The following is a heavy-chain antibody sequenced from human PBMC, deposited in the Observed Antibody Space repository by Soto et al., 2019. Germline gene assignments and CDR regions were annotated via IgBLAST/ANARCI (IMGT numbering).Heavy chain of an antibody. Sequence: SETLSLTCTVSGGSISSGGYYWSWIRQHPGKGLEWIGYIYYSGSTYYNPSLKSRVTISVDTSKNQFSLKLSSVTAADTAVYYCARARRVVVVAAVEYFQHWGQGTLVTVSS. CDR2: IYYSGST. J-gene: IGHJ1*01. CDR3: ARARRVVVVAAVEYFQH. CDR1: GGSISSGGYY. D-gene: IGHD2-15*01. V-gene: IGHV4-31*03.